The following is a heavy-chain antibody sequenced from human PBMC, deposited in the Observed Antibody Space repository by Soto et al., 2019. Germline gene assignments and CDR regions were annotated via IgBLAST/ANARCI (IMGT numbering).Heavy chain of an antibody. D-gene: IGHD5-12*01. J-gene: IGHJ4*02. CDR2: IYYSGST. Sequence: PSETLSLTCSVSGGSINSGDYYWSWIRQPPGKGLEWIGYIYYSGSTYYNPSLKSRSTISIDTSKNQFFLNVDSVTAADTAVYFCARLYTGYEAFDYWGQGTRVTVSS. V-gene: IGHV4-30-4*01. CDR1: GGSINSGDYY. CDR3: ARLYTGYEAFDY.